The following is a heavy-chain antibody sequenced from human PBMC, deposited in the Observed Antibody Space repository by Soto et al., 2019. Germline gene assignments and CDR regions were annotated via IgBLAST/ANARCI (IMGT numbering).Heavy chain of an antibody. D-gene: IGHD2-2*01. CDR2: ISSSGSTI. CDR1: GFTFSDYY. J-gene: IGHJ4*02. V-gene: IGHV3-11*01. CDR3: ARDPSYCSSTSCYIFDY. Sequence: GGSLRLSCAASGFTFSDYYKSWIRQAPGKGLEWVSYISSSGSTIYYADSVKGRFTISRDNAKNSLYLQMNSLRAEDTAVYYCARDPSYCSSTSCYIFDYWGQGTLVTVSS.